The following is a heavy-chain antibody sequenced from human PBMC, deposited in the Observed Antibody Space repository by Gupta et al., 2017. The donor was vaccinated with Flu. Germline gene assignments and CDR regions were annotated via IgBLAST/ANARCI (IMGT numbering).Heavy chain of an antibody. J-gene: IGHJ4*02. V-gene: IGHV3-74*01. CDR3: AREMAHSSAYDY. CDR2: IGSDGSRT. D-gene: IGHD6-19*01. Sequence: VRQAPGKGLVLVSRIGSDGSRTAYADSVKGRFTISRDNAKNTLYLQMNSLRAEDTAVYYCAREMAHSSAYDYWGQGTLLTVSS.